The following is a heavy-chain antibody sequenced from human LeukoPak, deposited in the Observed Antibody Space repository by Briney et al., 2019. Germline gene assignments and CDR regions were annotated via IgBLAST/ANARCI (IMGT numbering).Heavy chain of an antibody. V-gene: IGHV3-48*04. Sequence: GGSLRLSCAASEFTFVRYAMNWVRQAPGKGLEWVSYISSSSFKIGYADSVKGRFTISRDNSKNSLYLQMDSLRVEDTAVYYCVRDPSHCSSWYYYMDVWGKGTTVTVSS. CDR1: EFTFVRYA. D-gene: IGHD6-13*01. CDR2: ISSSSFKI. CDR3: VRDPSHCSSWYYYMDV. J-gene: IGHJ6*03.